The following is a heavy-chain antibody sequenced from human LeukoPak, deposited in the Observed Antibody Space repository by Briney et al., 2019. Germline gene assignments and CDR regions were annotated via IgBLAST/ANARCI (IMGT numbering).Heavy chain of an antibody. CDR3: VRMLVLGVEGDY. J-gene: IGHJ4*02. CDR1: GGSDSSRSYC. Sequence: PSETLSLTCTVSGGSDSSRSYCGSWIRQPPGKGLEWIGYIYYSGSTNYNPSLTSRVTMSVDTSKNQFSLKLTSVTAADTAVYYSVRMLVLGVEGDYWGQGTLVTVSS. D-gene: IGHD3-10*01. V-gene: IGHV4-61*01. CDR2: IYYSGST.